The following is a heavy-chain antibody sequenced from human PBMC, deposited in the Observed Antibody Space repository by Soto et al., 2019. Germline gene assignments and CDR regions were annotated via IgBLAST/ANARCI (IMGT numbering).Heavy chain of an antibody. J-gene: IGHJ4*02. CDR1: GFTFSSYG. V-gene: IGHV3-33*01. D-gene: IGHD3-9*01. Sequence: LRLSCAASGFTFSSYGMHWVRQAPGKGLEWVAVIWYDGSNKYYADSVKGRFTISRDNSKNTLYLQMNSLRAEDTAVYYCARGYDILTGYSPGFDYWGQGXLVTVYS. CDR2: IWYDGSNK. CDR3: ARGYDILTGYSPGFDY.